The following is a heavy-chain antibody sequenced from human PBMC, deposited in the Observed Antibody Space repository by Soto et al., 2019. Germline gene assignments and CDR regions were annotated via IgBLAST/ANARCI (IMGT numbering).Heavy chain of an antibody. V-gene: IGHV3-53*04. J-gene: IGHJ4*02. Sequence: EVRLMESGGGLVQPGESLKLSCRVSGLPATYNSMSWVRQAPGKGLEGVSVFYYGGQTYYADSVKARFTISRDNAQNTLYLDITSLSPADTAVYYCATYTYKSWTKWGQGTLVTVSS. D-gene: IGHD1-1*01. CDR1: GLPATYNS. CDR2: FYYGGQT. CDR3: ATYTYKSWTK.